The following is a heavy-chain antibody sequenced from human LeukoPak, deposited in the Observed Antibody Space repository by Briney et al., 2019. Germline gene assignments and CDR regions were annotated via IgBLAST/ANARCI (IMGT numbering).Heavy chain of an antibody. D-gene: IGHD1-26*01. V-gene: IGHV1-69*05. CDR3: ARPIVGATLDAFDI. J-gene: IGHJ3*02. CDR1: GGTFSSYA. CDR2: IIPIFGTA. Sequence: GASVKVSCKASGGTFSSYAISWVRQAPGQGLEWMGEIIPIFGTANYAQKFQGRVTITTDESTSTAYMELSSLRSEDTAVYYCARPIVGATLDAFDIWGQGTMVAVSS.